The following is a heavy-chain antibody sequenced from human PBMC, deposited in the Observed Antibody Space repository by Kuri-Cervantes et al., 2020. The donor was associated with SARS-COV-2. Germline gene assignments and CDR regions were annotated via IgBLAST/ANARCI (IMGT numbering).Heavy chain of an antibody. V-gene: IGHV4-61*01. CDR2: IYYSGST. D-gene: IGHD3-3*01. CDR3: ARTRFLEWSYIQH. Sequence: SETLSLTCTVSGGSVSSGSYYWSWLRQPPGKGLEWIGNIYYSGSTNYHPSLKSRVTISVDTSKNQFSLKLSSVTAADTAVYYCARTRFLEWSYIQHWGQGTLVTGSS. CDR1: GGSVSSGSYY. J-gene: IGHJ1*01.